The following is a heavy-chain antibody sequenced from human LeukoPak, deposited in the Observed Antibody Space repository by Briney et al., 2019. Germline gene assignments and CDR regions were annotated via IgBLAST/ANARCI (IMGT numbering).Heavy chain of an antibody. D-gene: IGHD3-9*01. Sequence: SETLSLTCAVSGYSISSGYYWGWIRQPPGKGLEWIGSIYHSGSTYYNPSLKSRVTISVDTSKNQFSLKLSSVTAADTAVYYCARGGGEDYDILTGYYPTRPRPSDAFDIWGQGTMVTVSS. CDR2: IYHSGST. J-gene: IGHJ3*02. CDR3: ARGGGEDYDILTGYYPTRPRPSDAFDI. V-gene: IGHV4-38-2*01. CDR1: GYSISSGYY.